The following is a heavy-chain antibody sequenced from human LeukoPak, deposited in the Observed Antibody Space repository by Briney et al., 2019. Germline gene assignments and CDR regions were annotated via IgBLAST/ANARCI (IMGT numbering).Heavy chain of an antibody. CDR3: AKVEGFGATEYYFDY. J-gene: IGHJ4*02. V-gene: IGHV3-23*01. CDR2: ISGSGGST. CDR1: GFTFSSYA. D-gene: IGHD1-26*01. Sequence: PGGSLRLSCAASGFTFSSYAMSWVRQAPGKGLEWVSAISGSGGSTYYADSVKGRFTISRDNSKNTLYLQMNSLRVEDTAVYYCAKVEGFGATEYYFDYWGQGTLVTVSS.